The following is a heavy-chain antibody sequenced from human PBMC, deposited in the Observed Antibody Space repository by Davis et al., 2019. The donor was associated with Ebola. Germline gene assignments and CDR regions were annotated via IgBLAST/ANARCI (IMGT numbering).Heavy chain of an antibody. CDR2: IYTSGST. D-gene: IGHD3-3*01. CDR1: GGSISSYY. J-gene: IGHJ2*01. Sequence: PSETLSLTCTVSGGSISSYYWSWIRQPAGKGLEWIGRIYTSGSTNYNPSLKSRVTMSVDTSKNQFSLKLSSVTAADTAVYYCARVREWRGSRYFDLWGRGTLVTVSS. CDR3: ARVREWRGSRYFDL. V-gene: IGHV4-4*07.